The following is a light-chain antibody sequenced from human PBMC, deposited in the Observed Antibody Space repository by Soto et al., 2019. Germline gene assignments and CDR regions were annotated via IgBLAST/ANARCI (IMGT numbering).Light chain of an antibody. CDR3: QQYGSSSSWT. CDR2: GAS. J-gene: IGKJ1*01. V-gene: IGKV3-20*01. CDR1: RTVIRNN. Sequence: EIVLTQSPATLSLSPGERATLSCRASRTVIRNNLAWHQQKPGQTPRLLVYGASNRATGIPDRFSGSGSGTDFTLTISRLEPEDFAVYYCQQYGSSSSWTFGQGTKVDIK.